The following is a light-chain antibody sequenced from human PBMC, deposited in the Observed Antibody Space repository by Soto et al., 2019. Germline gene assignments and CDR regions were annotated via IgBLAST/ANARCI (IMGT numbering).Light chain of an antibody. CDR3: MQALHPPWT. V-gene: IGKV2-28*01. J-gene: IGKJ2*01. CDR1: QSLLHSNGYNY. CDR2: LGS. Sequence: DIVMTQSPLSLPVTPGEPASISCRSSQSLLHSNGYNYLDWYLQKPGQSPQLLIYLGSNRASGVPDRFSGSGSGTDFTLKISRVEAEDVGVYYCMQALHPPWTFGHGNQLEIK.